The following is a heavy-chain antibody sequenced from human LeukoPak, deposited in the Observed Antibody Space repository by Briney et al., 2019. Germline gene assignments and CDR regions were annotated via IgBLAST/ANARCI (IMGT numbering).Heavy chain of an antibody. J-gene: IGHJ3*02. CDR3: ARGGSTSWRGDAFDI. Sequence: SETLSLTCAVSGGSISSGGYSWSWIRQPPGTGLEWVGYIYHSGSTYYNPSLKSRVTISVDRSKNQFSLKLSSVTAADTAVYYCARGGSTSWRGDAFDIWGQGTMVTVSS. CDR2: IYHSGST. D-gene: IGHD2-2*01. CDR1: GGSISSGGYS. V-gene: IGHV4-30-2*01.